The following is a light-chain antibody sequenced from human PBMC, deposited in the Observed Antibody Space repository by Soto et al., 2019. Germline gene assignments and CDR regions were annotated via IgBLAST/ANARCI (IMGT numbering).Light chain of an antibody. J-gene: IGLJ2*01. CDR3: SSYAGTNNFVV. V-gene: IGLV2-11*01. CDR1: NSDNGGYNY. CDR2: DVS. Sequence: QSALTQPRSVSGSPGQSVTISYTGTNSDNGGYNYVSWYQQHPGKAPKVMIYDVSRRPSGVPDRFSGSKSGNTASLTISGLQAEDEADYYCSSYAGTNNFVVFGGGTKLTVL.